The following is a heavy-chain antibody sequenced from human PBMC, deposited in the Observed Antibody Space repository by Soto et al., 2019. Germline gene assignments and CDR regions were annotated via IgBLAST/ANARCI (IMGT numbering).Heavy chain of an antibody. CDR2: ISAYNGNT. J-gene: IGHJ4*02. CDR3: ARVYCSGGSCYSIDY. D-gene: IGHD2-15*01. Sequence: ASVKVSCKASGYTFTSYYITWVRQAPGQGLEWMGWISAYNGNTNYAQKLQGRVTMTTDTSTSTAYMELRSLRSDDTAVYYCARVYCSGGSCYSIDYWGQGTLVTVSS. V-gene: IGHV1-18*01. CDR1: GYTFTSYY.